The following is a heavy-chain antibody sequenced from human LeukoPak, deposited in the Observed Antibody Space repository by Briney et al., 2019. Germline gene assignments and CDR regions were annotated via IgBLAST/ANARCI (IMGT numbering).Heavy chain of an antibody. CDR1: GDSVSSKSAS. CDR2: TYSRSKWFD. D-gene: IGHD1-26*01. V-gene: IGHV6-1*01. J-gene: IGHJ4*02. Sequence: SQTLSLTCAISGDSVSSKSASWNWIRQSPSRGLEWLGRTYSRSKWFDDYAVSVKSRITINPDTSKNQFSLHLSSVTPDDTAVYYCARGTGSLDYWGQGTLVTVSS. CDR3: ARGTGSLDY.